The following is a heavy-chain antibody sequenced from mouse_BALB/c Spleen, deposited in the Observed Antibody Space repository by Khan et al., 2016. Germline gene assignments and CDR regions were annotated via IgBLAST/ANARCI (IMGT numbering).Heavy chain of an antibody. Sequence: ELVESGGGLVKPGGSLKLSCAASGFTFSDYYMYWVRQTPEKRLEWVATISDGGSYTYYPDSVKGRFTISRDNAKNNLYLQMSSLKSEDTAMYYCAGDLNWYCDVWGAGTTVPVSS. V-gene: IGHV5-4*02. CDR2: ISDGGSYT. CDR3: AGDLNWYCDV. CDR1: GFTFSDYY. J-gene: IGHJ1*01.